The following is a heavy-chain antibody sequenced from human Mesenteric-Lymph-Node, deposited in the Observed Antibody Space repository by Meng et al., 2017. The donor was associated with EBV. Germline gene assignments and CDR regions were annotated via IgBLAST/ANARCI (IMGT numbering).Heavy chain of an antibody. Sequence: VQLSQSGPGLVKPSQTLSLPCAISGDSVSTTNVAWNWIRQSPSRGLEWLGRTYYRSKWYNEYAQSVKGRITINPDTSKSEFSLQLNSVTPDDTAVYYCSRESWRAFDYWGQGTLVTVSS. J-gene: IGHJ4*02. CDR1: GDSVSTTNVA. CDR2: TYYRSKWYN. CDR3: SRESWRAFDY. V-gene: IGHV6-1*01.